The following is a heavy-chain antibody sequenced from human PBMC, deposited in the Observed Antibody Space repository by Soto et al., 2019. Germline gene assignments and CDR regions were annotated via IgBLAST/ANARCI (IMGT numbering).Heavy chain of an antibody. D-gene: IGHD5-18*01. Sequence: EVQLVESGGGLVKPGGSLRLSCAASGFTFSSYSMNWVRQAPGKGLEWVSSISSSSSTIYYADSVKGRFTISRDNAKNSLYLQMNSLRDEGTAVYYCARDYPDTAMAVGPYYYYGMDVWGQGTTVTVSS. CDR1: GFTFSSYS. CDR3: ARDYPDTAMAVGPYYYYGMDV. V-gene: IGHV3-21*01. J-gene: IGHJ6*02. CDR2: ISSSSSTI.